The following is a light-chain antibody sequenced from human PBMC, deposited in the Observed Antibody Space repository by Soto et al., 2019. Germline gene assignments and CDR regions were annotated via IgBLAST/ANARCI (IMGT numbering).Light chain of an antibody. V-gene: IGKV1-5*01. Sequence: DIQLTQSPSTLSAAVGDSVTITCRASQNIRNLLAWYQQKPGKAPKPLIYDASTLKTGVPSRFSGSVSGSEFNFTITGLQPDDFATYFCQQYNTYATFGQGARLEIK. CDR3: QQYNTYAT. CDR1: QNIRNL. CDR2: DAS. J-gene: IGKJ5*01.